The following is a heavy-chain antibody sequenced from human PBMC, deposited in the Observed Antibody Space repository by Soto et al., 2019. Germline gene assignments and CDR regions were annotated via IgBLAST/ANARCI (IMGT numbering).Heavy chain of an antibody. V-gene: IGHV4-39*01. CDR2: VYYSGTT. D-gene: IGHD3-22*01. CDR1: GVSISSSRYY. CDR3: ARRYDGSGYLTLPLDS. Sequence: SETLSLTCTVSGVSISSSRYYWGWIRQPPGKGLEWIGSVYYSGTTYYNPSLKSRVTISVDTSKNQKNQFSLKLSSVTAADTAVYFCARRYDGSGYLTLPLDSWGQGTLVTVSS. J-gene: IGHJ4*02.